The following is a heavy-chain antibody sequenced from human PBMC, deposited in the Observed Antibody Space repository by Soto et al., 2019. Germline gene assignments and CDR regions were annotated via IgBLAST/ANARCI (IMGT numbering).Heavy chain of an antibody. CDR2: INAGNGNT. CDR1: GYTFTSYA. J-gene: IGHJ5*02. Sequence: ASVKVSCKASGYTFTSYAMHWVRQAPGQRLEWMGWINAGNGNTKYSQKFQGRVTITRDTSASTAYMELSSLRSEDTAVYYCARDLAVGATSLRNWFDPWGQGTLVTVSS. D-gene: IGHD1-26*01. CDR3: ARDLAVGATSLRNWFDP. V-gene: IGHV1-3*01.